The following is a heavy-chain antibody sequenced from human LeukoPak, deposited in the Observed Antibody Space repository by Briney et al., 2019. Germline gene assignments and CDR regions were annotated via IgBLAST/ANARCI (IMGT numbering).Heavy chain of an antibody. CDR2: IYTSGSA. Sequence: PSETLSLTCTVSGGSISSGSYYWSWIRQPAGTGLEWIGRIYTSGSANYNPSLKSRVTISVDTSKNQFSLKLSSVTAADTAVYYCARGYGDYPGDGDYYYYMDVWGKGTTVTISS. V-gene: IGHV4-61*02. CDR1: GGSISSGSYY. D-gene: IGHD4-17*01. CDR3: ARGYGDYPGDGDYYYYMDV. J-gene: IGHJ6*03.